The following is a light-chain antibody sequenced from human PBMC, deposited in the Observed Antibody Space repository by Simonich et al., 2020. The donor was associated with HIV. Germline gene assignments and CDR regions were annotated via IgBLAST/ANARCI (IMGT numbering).Light chain of an antibody. CDR2: GAS. V-gene: IGKV3-15*01. CDR3: QQYNNWPLYT. CDR1: QIVSSN. J-gene: IGKJ2*01. Sequence: EIVMTQSPATLSVSPGERVTLSCRASQIVSSNLAWYQHKPGQAPRLLIYGASTRATGIPARFSGSGSGTEFTLTISSMQSEDFAVYYCQQYNNWPLYTFGQGTKLEIK.